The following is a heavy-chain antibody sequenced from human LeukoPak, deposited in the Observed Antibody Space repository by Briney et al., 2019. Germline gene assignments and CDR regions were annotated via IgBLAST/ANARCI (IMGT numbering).Heavy chain of an antibody. CDR1: GGSFSGYY. CDR3: ARSSGTAAGTDWFDP. J-gene: IGHJ5*02. V-gene: IGHV4-34*01. CDR2: INHSGST. Sequence: SETLSLTCAVYGGSFSGYYWSWIRQPPGKGLEWIGEINHSGSTNYNPSLKSRVTISVDTSKNQLSLKLSSVTAADTAVYYCARSSGTAAGTDWFDPWGQGTLVTVSS. D-gene: IGHD6-13*01.